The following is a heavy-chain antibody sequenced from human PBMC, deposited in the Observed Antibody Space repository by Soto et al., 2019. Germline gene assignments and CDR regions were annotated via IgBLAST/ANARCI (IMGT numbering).Heavy chain of an antibody. CDR3: ARSMVRGVIIPYYYYGMDV. J-gene: IGHJ6*02. D-gene: IGHD3-10*01. CDR1: GGSISSYY. CDR2: IYYSGST. Sequence: SETLSLTCTVSGGSISSYYWSWIRQPPGKGLEWIGYIYYSGSTNYNPSLKSRVTISVDTSKNQFSLKLSSVTAADTAVYYCARSMVRGVIIPYYYYGMDVWGQGTTVTV. V-gene: IGHV4-59*01.